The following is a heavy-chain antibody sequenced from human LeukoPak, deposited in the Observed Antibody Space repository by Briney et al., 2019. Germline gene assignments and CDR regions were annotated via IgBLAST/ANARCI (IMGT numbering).Heavy chain of an antibody. D-gene: IGHD2-21*02. J-gene: IGHJ4*02. CDR3: ARGPIVVVTSFDY. CDR1: GGSFSGYY. V-gene: IGHV4-34*01. Sequence: KPSETLSLTCAVYGGSFSGYYWSWIRQPPGKGLEWIGEINHSGSTNYNPSLKSRVTISVDTSKNQFSLKLSSVTAADTAVYYCARGPIVVVTSFDYWGQGTLVTVSS. CDR2: INHSGST.